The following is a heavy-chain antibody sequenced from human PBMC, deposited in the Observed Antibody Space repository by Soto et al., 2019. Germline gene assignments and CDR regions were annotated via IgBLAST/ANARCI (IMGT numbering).Heavy chain of an antibody. J-gene: IGHJ4*02. Sequence: SETLSLTCAVYGGSFSGYYWSWIRQPPGKGLEWIGEINHSGSTNYNPSLKSRVTISVDTSKNQFSLKLSSVTAADTAVYYCARGGLGYCSGGSCYYLDYWGQGTLVTVSS. CDR3: ARGGLGYCSGGSCYYLDY. D-gene: IGHD2-15*01. V-gene: IGHV4-34*01. CDR1: GGSFSGYY. CDR2: INHSGST.